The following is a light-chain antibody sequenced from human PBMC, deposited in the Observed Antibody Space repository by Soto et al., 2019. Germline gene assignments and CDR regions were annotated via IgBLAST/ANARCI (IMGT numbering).Light chain of an antibody. CDR1: SSDVGSYDL. CDR2: EDT. V-gene: IGLV2-23*01. J-gene: IGLJ1*01. Sequence: QSALTQPASVSGSPGQSITISCTGTSSDVGSYDLVSWYQQPPGKAPELMIYEDTKRPSGISTRFSGSKSGNAASLTISGLQAEDEADYYCCSYAGSGTFVFGTGTKLTVL. CDR3: CSYAGSGTFV.